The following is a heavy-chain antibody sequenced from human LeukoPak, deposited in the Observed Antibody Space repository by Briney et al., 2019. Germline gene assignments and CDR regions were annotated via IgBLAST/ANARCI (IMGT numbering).Heavy chain of an antibody. CDR2: INPNSGGT. V-gene: IGHV1-2*02. J-gene: IGHJ5*02. Sequence: ASVKVSCKASGYTFTGYYMHWVRQAPGQGLEWMGWINPNSGGTNYAQKFQGRVTMTRDTSISTAYMELSRLRSDDTAVYYCARAKSLGLAAAGTQWFDPWGQGTLVTVSS. CDR3: ARAKSLGLAAAGTQWFDP. D-gene: IGHD6-13*01. CDR1: GYTFTGYY.